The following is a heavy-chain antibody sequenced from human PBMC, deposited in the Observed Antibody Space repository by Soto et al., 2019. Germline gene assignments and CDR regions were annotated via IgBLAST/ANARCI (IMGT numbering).Heavy chain of an antibody. Sequence: GASVKVSCKASGYTFTSYYMHWVRQAPGQGLEWMGIINPSGGSTSYAQKFQGRVTMTRDTSTSTVYMELSSLRSEDTAVYYCARGPYTVVTHYYHYGMDVWGQGTTVTVSS. CDR2: INPSGGST. D-gene: IGHD2-15*01. CDR3: ARGPYTVVTHYYHYGMDV. CDR1: GYTFTSYY. V-gene: IGHV1-46*01. J-gene: IGHJ6*02.